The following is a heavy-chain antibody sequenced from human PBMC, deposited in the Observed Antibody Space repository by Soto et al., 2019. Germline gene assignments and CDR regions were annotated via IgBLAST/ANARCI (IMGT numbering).Heavy chain of an antibody. V-gene: IGHV3-23*01. J-gene: IGHJ4*02. CDR3: AKDRGRLVRGVILDF. CDR2: VSADGTTT. D-gene: IGHD3-10*01. Sequence: EVQLLESGGGLVQPGGSLRLSCAASGFTFTSYAMTWVRQAPGKGLEWVSTVSADGTTTYYEDSVKGRFTISRDNSKNTVSLQMNSLRVEDTAVYYCAKDRGRLVRGVILDFWGQGALVTVSS. CDR1: GFTFTSYA.